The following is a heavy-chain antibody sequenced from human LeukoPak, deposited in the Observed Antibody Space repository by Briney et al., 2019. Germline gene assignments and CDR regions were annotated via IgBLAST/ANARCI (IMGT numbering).Heavy chain of an antibody. CDR1: GFMFSSYW. D-gene: IGHD3-3*01. Sequence: GGSLRLSCAASGFMFSSYWMGWVRQAPGKGLEWVANIKRDGSEKYYEDSVKGRFTISRDNAQNSLYLQMNSLRDEDTAVYYCARDKEAAVDFWSGYYPLRGQGTLVTVSS. CDR3: ARDKEAAVDFWSGYYPL. J-gene: IGHJ4*02. CDR2: IKRDGSEK. V-gene: IGHV3-7*01.